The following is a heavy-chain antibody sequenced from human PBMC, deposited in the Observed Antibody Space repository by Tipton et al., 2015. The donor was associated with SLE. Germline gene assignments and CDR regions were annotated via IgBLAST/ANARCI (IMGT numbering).Heavy chain of an antibody. J-gene: IGHJ3*02. V-gene: IGHV4-34*03. CDR2: INHSGTT. CDR1: GGSFSGYS. D-gene: IGHD1-1*01. CDR3: TNDDGDAFEI. Sequence: TLSLTCAVYGGSFSGYSWNWIRQPPGKGLEWIGEINHSGTTNRITISVDTSKNQFTLNLSSVTAADTAVYYCTNDDGDAFEIWGQGTMVTVSS.